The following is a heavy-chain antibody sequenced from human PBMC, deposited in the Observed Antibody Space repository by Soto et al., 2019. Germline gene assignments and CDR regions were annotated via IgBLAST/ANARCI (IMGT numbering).Heavy chain of an antibody. D-gene: IGHD3-9*01. V-gene: IGHV4-39*01. CDR1: GDSINSDKYY. CDR3: ARLEGLATISYYFDF. CDR2: IYYRGNT. Sequence: SETQSLTCSVSGDSINSDKYYWGWIRQPPGNGLEWIGSIYYRGNTYYNPSLQTRVTISLDKSKSQFSLKLNSVTAADSAVYFCARLEGLATISYYFDFWGQGALVTVSS. J-gene: IGHJ4*02.